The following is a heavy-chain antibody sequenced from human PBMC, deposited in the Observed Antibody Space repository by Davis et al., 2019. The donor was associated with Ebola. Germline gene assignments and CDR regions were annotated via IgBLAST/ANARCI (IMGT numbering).Heavy chain of an antibody. CDR1: GFTFRSYG. CDR2: IWYDGSNK. D-gene: IGHD4-17*01. J-gene: IGHJ3*02. Sequence: PGGSLRLSCAASGFTFRSYGMHWVRQAPGKGLEWVAVIWYDGSNKYYADSVKGRFTISRDNSKNTLYLQMNSLRAEDTAVYYCAKSATLNLEHDYGDHDAFDIWGQGTMVTVSS. CDR3: AKSATLNLEHDYGDHDAFDI. V-gene: IGHV3-33*06.